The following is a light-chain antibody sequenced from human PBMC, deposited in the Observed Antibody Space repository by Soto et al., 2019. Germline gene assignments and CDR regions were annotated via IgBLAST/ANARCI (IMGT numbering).Light chain of an antibody. V-gene: IGKV3-11*01. J-gene: IGKJ5*01. CDR1: QTISSY. CDR3: QHRMNWPLT. Sequence: EIVMTQSPVTLCLSPGERATISCRASQTISSYLLWYQQKNGQAPRLLIYDASNRATGIPARFSGSGYETDFNLTISSLETEDFAVYYCQHRMNWPLTFGQGTRLEIK. CDR2: DAS.